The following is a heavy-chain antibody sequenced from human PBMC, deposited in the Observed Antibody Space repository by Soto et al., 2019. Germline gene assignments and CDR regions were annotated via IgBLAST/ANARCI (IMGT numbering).Heavy chain of an antibody. D-gene: IGHD4-17*01. CDR2: IRSKANSYAT. CDR1: GFTFSGSA. Sequence: EVQVVESGGGLVQPGGSLKLSCAASGFTFSGSAMHWVRQASGKGLEWVGRIRSKANSYATAYAASVKGRFTISRDDSKNTAYLQMNSLKAEDTAVYYCTSLSTVTQVFDYWGQGTLVTVSS. CDR3: TSLSTVTQVFDY. V-gene: IGHV3-73*01. J-gene: IGHJ4*02.